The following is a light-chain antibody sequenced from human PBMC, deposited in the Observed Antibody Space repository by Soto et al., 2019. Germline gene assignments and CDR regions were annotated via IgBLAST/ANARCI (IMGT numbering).Light chain of an antibody. V-gene: IGKV1-5*01. J-gene: IGKJ1*01. CDR2: DDS. CDR3: KQYNSYRA. CDR1: QSISSW. Sequence: GDRVTITGRASQSISSWLAWYQQKLGRAPRLLIYDDSSLESGVQSRFSGSGYGTEFTLTISSLQPDDFATYYCKQYNSYRAFG.